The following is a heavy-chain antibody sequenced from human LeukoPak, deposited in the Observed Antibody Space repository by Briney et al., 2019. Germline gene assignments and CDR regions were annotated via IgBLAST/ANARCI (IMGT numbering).Heavy chain of an antibody. Sequence: GGSLRLSCAASGFTFRSYDMSWVRQAPGKGLEWVSTLSGSGDSTYYADSVKGRFTISRDNSMNTLFLQMNSMRAEDTAVYYCAKEVWSAMYYFDFWGQGTLVTVSS. CDR3: AKEVWSAMYYFDF. CDR2: LSGSGDST. D-gene: IGHD2-2*01. V-gene: IGHV3-23*01. J-gene: IGHJ4*02. CDR1: GFTFRSYD.